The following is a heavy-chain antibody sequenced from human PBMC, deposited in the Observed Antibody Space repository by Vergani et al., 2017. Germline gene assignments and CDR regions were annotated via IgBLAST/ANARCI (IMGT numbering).Heavy chain of an antibody. J-gene: IGHJ4*02. CDR2: ISGSGGST. CDR3: AKITGPLWLGGYFDY. Sequence: EVQLLESGGGLVQPGGSLRLSCAASGFTFSSYAMSWVRQAPGKGLEWVSAISGSGGSTYYADSGKGRFTISRDNSKNTLYLQMNSLRAEDTAVYYCAKITGPLWLGGYFDYWGQGTLVTVSS. CDR1: GFTFSSYA. D-gene: IGHD5-18*01. V-gene: IGHV3-23*01.